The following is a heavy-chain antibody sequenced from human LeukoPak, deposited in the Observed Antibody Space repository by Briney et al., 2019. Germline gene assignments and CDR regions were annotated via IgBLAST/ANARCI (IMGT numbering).Heavy chain of an antibody. CDR3: ARAGPSSSWHQFDY. D-gene: IGHD6-13*01. Sequence: GGSLRLSCAASGFTFSSYSMNWVRQAPGKGLEWVSYISSSSSTIYYADSVEGRFTISRDNAKNSLYLQMNRLRAEDTAVYYCARAGPSSSWHQFDYWGQGTLVTVSS. CDR1: GFTFSSYS. J-gene: IGHJ4*02. V-gene: IGHV3-48*01. CDR2: ISSSSSTI.